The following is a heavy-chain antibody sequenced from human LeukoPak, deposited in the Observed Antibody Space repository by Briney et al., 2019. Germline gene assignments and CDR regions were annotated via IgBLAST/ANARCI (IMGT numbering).Heavy chain of an antibody. J-gene: IGHJ6*02. CDR2: IHQYGGEK. CDR3: ARDRSGSYYYGMDV. CDR1: GFTFRSHW. Sequence: GGSLRLSCEGSGFTFRSHWMSWVRQAPGKGLEWVANIHQYGGEKYYVDSVRGRFSISRDNAKNSLYLEMNSLRAEDTAVYYCARDRSGSYYYGMDVWGQGTTVTVSS. D-gene: IGHD1-26*01. V-gene: IGHV3-7*01.